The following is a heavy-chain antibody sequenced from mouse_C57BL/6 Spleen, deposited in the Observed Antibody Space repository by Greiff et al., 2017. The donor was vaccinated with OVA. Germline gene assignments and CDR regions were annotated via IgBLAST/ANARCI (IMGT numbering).Heavy chain of an antibody. V-gene: IGHV5-6*02. Sequence: DVMLVESGGDLVKPGGSLKLSCAASGFTFSSYGMSWVRQTPDKRLEWVATISSGGSYTYYPDSVKGRFTISRDNAKNTLYLQMSSLKSEDTAMYYCARDSSGYNYWGQGTTLTVSS. CDR2: ISSGGSYT. D-gene: IGHD3-2*02. CDR1: GFTFSSYG. CDR3: ARDSSGYNY. J-gene: IGHJ2*01.